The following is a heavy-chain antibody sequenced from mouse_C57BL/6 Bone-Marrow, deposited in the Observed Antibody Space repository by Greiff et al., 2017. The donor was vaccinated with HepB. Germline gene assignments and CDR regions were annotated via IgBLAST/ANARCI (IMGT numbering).Heavy chain of an antibody. Sequence: EVQLQQSGPVLVKPGASVKMSCKASGYTFTDYYMNWVKQSHGKSLEWIGVINPYNGGTSYNQKFKGKATLTVDKSSSTAYMELNSLTSEDSAVYYCARLYLITTPFNYWGQGTTLTVSS. CDR1: GYTFTDYY. V-gene: IGHV1-19*01. J-gene: IGHJ2*01. CDR2: INPYNGGT. D-gene: IGHD1-1*01. CDR3: ARLYLITTPFNY.